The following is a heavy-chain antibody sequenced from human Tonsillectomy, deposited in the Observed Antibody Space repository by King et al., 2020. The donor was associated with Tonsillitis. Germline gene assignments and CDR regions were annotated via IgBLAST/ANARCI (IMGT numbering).Heavy chain of an antibody. D-gene: IGHD6-13*01. V-gene: IGHV1-2*05. J-gene: IGHJ3*02. CDR3: ARGGSSSDEGFDI. CDR1: GYTFTGYY. CDR2: INPNSGGT. Sequence: QLVQSGAEVKKPGASVKVSCKASGYTFTGYYIHWVRQAPGQGLEWMGRINPNSGGTNYAQKFQGRVTMTRDTSLSTDYMELSRLRSYDTVVYYCARGGSSSDEGFDIWGQGTMVTVSS.